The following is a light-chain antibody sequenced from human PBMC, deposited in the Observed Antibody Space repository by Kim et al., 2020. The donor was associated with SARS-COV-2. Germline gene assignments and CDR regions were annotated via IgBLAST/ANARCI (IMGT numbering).Light chain of an antibody. V-gene: IGKV3-20*01. Sequence: PDTLSLSPGQRATLSCRPSQSLGNAYLGWYHQRPGHAPRLLIYGTFSRATGIPDRFSGSVSGTDFTLTISRLEPQDSGVYYCQQYGGSPYT. CDR1: QSLGNAY. J-gene: IGKJ2*01. CDR2: GTF. CDR3: QQYGGSPYT.